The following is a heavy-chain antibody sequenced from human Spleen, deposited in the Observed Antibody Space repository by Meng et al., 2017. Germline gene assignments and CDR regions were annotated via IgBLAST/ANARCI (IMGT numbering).Heavy chain of an antibody. V-gene: IGHV4-39*07. CDR3: ARGPTTTAHEFHS. J-gene: IGHJ4*02. D-gene: IGHD4-11*01. CDR1: GGSISSSSYY. CDR2: IYGSGST. Sequence: SATLSLSCTVSGGSISSSSYYWVWIRQPPGKGLEWSGCIYGSGSTYYNPSLKSRITISIDTSKNQFSLKLSSVTAADSTVYYCARGPTTTAHEFHSWGQGTLVTVSS.